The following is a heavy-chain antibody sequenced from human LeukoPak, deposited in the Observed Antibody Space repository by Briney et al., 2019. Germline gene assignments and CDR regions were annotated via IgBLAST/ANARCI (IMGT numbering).Heavy chain of an antibody. CDR2: IIPIFGTA. CDR1: GGSFSSYA. J-gene: IGHJ6*03. Sequence: SVNVSCKASGGSFSSYAISWVRQAPGQGLEWMGRIIPIFGTANYAQRFQDRVTITADIVSSTAYMELTSLTSGDTAVYFCAKQGAARQDYYMDVWGNGTTVTVSS. D-gene: IGHD5-18*01. V-gene: IGHV1-69*06. CDR3: AKQGAARQDYYMDV.